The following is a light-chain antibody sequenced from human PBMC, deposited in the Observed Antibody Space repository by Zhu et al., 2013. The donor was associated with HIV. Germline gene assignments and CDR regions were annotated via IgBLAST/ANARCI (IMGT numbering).Light chain of an antibody. CDR1: SSNIGAGYD. V-gene: IGLV1-40*01. J-gene: IGLJ1*01. CDR3: SSYGGNNNYV. CDR2: GNN. Sequence: QSVLTQPPSVSGAPGQRVTLSCTGSSSNIGAGYDVHWYQHLPGAAPKLLIYGNNNRPSGVPDRFSASKSGTSASLAITGLQTEDEADYYCSSYGGNNNYVFGTGTKVTVL.